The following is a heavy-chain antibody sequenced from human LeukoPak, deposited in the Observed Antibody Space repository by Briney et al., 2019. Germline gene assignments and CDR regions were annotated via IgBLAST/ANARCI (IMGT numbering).Heavy chain of an antibody. CDR2: ISGSGGST. Sequence: SGGSLRLSCAASGFTFSSYAMSWVRQTPGKGLEWVSAISGSGGSTHYADSVKGRFTISRDNSKNTLYLQMNGLRAEDTALYYYAKDVYYYDSSGSHNWFDPWGQGTLVTVSS. V-gene: IGHV3-23*01. CDR1: GFTFSSYA. D-gene: IGHD3-22*01. J-gene: IGHJ5*02. CDR3: AKDVYYYDSSGSHNWFDP.